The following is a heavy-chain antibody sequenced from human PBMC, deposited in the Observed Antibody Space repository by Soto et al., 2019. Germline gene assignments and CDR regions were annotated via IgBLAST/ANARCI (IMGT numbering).Heavy chain of an antibody. J-gene: IGHJ4*02. CDR1: GGSVSSGSSY. Sequence: PSETLSLTCTGSGGSVSSGSSYWSWIRQSPGKGLEWIGYIYHSGSTTYNPSLKSRVTISVDTSKNQFSLKLSSVTAADTAVYYCARGVGATHFDYWGQGTLVTVSS. V-gene: IGHV4-61*01. CDR3: ARGVGATHFDY. D-gene: IGHD1-26*01. CDR2: IYHSGST.